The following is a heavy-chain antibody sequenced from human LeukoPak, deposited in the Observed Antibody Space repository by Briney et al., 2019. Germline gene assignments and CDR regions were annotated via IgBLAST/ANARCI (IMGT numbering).Heavy chain of an antibody. D-gene: IGHD3-9*01. CDR1: GFTFSDYY. CDR2: ISYSGSTM. J-gene: IGHJ4*02. CDR3: ATVAAAGSGSDDILTGYYDN. Sequence: GGSLRLSCAASGFTFSDYYMTWIRQGPGKGLEWLSYISYSGSTMYYADSLKGRFTISRDNAKNSLFLQMNSLRADDTAVYYCATVAAAGSGSDDILTGYYDNWGQGTLVTVST. V-gene: IGHV3-11*01.